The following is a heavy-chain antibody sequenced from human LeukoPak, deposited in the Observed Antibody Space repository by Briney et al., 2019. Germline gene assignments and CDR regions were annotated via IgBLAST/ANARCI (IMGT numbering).Heavy chain of an antibody. V-gene: IGHV3-48*03. J-gene: IGHJ4*02. CDR1: GLTFSRYN. Sequence: PGGSLRLSCAASGLTFSRYNMNWVRQAPGGGLEWIAHINTKGGLIYYANAVKGRFTISRDNTFNSLDLHMHSLRVEDTAVYYCATENNVARYYFDYWGQGTLVTVSS. D-gene: IGHD2-21*01. CDR2: INTKGGLI. CDR3: ATENNVARYYFDY.